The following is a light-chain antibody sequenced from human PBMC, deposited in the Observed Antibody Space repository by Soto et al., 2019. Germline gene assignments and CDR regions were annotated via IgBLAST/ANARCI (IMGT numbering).Light chain of an antibody. CDR2: AAS. Sequence: IQLTQSPSFLSASVGDIVTITCRASQDISDYLAWYQQRPGKAPKLLIYAASTLQSGVPSRFSGSGSGTEFTLTISSLQPDDFATYYCQQSYSTPLTFGGGTKVDIK. CDR3: QQSYSTPLT. J-gene: IGKJ4*01. V-gene: IGKV1-9*01. CDR1: QDISDY.